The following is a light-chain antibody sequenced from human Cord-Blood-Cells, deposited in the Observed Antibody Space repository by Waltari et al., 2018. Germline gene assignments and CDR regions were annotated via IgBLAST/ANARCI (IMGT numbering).Light chain of an antibody. CDR1: QSVSSSY. Sequence: EIVLTKSPGTLSLSPGERDTLSCRASQSVSSSYLAWYQQKPGQAPRLLIYGASSRATGIPYRFSGSGSGTDFTLTISRLEPEDFAVYYCQQYGSSPGTFGQGTKVEIK. CDR2: GAS. V-gene: IGKV3-20*01. J-gene: IGKJ1*01. CDR3: QQYGSSPGT.